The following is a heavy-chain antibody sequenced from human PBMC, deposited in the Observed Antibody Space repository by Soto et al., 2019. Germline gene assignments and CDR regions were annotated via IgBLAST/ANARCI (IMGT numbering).Heavy chain of an antibody. D-gene: IGHD4-17*01. J-gene: IGHJ4*02. Sequence: PGGSLRLSCAASGFTFSSYEMHWVRQAPGKGLEWISYISSSGTGTYCADSVRGRFTMSRDNTKNSVSLQMYSLRAEDTAIYYCVRDLHEPLAADALREANWGQGT. CDR3: VRDLHEPLAADALREAN. V-gene: IGHV3-48*03. CDR1: GFTFSSYE. CDR2: ISSSGTGT.